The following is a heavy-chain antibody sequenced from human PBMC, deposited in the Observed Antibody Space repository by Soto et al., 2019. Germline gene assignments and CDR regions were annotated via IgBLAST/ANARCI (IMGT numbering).Heavy chain of an antibody. Sequence: GGSLRLSCAASGFTFSSYSMNWVRQAPGKGLEWVSSISSSSSYIYYADSVKGRFTISRDNAKNSLYLQMNSLRAEDTAVYYCARSDSSSWPETPFFDYWGQGTLVTVSS. CDR1: GFTFSSYS. CDR2: ISSSSSYI. V-gene: IGHV3-21*01. CDR3: ARSDSSSWPETPFFDY. D-gene: IGHD6-13*01. J-gene: IGHJ4*02.